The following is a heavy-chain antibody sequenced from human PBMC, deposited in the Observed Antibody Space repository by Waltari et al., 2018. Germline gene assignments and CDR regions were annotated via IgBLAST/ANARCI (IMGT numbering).Heavy chain of an antibody. Sequence: EVQLVESGGGLVKPGGSLRLSCAASGFTFSSYSMNWVRQAPGKGLEGVASISSSSSYIYYADSVKGRFTISRDNAKNSLYLQMNSLRAEDTAVYYCARDRIAARNWFDPWGQGTLVTVSS. D-gene: IGHD6-6*01. V-gene: IGHV3-21*01. CDR1: GFTFSSYS. J-gene: IGHJ5*02. CDR3: ARDRIAARNWFDP. CDR2: ISSSSSYI.